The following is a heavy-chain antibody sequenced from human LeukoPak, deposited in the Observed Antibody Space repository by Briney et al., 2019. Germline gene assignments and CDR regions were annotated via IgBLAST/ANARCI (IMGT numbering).Heavy chain of an antibody. CDR1: GGSISSYY. Sequence: PSETLSLTCTVSGGSISSYYWSWIRQPVGKGLEWIGRIYTSGSTNYNPSLKSRVTMSVDTSKNQFSLKLSSVTAADTAVYYCARVWVKRYYGSGSYYNWFDPWGQGTLVTVSS. CDR3: ARVWVKRYYGSGSYYNWFDP. J-gene: IGHJ5*02. CDR2: IYTSGST. V-gene: IGHV4-4*07. D-gene: IGHD3-10*01.